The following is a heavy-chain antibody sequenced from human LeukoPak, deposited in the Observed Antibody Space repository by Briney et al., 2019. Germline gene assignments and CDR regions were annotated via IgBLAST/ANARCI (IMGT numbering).Heavy chain of an antibody. Sequence: GGSLRLSCAASGFNLSTYGMHWVRQAPGKGLEWVADIWYDGNNKYHADSVKGRFTISRDNSKNTVYLQMYSLRDEDTAIYYCAAAYGEGWFDPWGQGTQVTVSS. V-gene: IGHV3-33*01. D-gene: IGHD4-17*01. J-gene: IGHJ5*02. CDR1: GFNLSTYG. CDR2: IWYDGNNK. CDR3: AAAYGEGWFDP.